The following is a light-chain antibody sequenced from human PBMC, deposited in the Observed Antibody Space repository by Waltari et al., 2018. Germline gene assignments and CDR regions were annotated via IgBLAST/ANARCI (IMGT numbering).Light chain of an antibody. CDR2: DAS. V-gene: IGKV3-11*01. J-gene: IGKJ4*01. Sequence: EIVLTQSPATLSLSPGERAPLSRRASQRVSRYLAWYQQKPGQAPRLLIYDASNRATGIPARISGSGSGTDFTLTISSLEPEDFAVYYCQQRINWPLTFGGGTKVEIK. CDR1: QRVSRY. CDR3: QQRINWPLT.